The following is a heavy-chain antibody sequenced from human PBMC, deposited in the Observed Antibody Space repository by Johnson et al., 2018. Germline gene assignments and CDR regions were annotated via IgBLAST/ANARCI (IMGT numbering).Heavy chain of an antibody. CDR1: GLSVDSNY. CDR2: INSAGGT. J-gene: IGHJ3*01. V-gene: IGHV3-53*01. Sequence: VQLGQAGGGLIQHGGSLRLSCAASGLSVDSNYMTWVRQAPGKGLEWVSVINSAGGTYYANSVKGRFTISRDNSKNTVFLQMKTLRGGDTAMYYCARDPGGIDAFDLWGQGTMVTVSS. D-gene: IGHD6-13*01. CDR3: ARDPGGIDAFDL.